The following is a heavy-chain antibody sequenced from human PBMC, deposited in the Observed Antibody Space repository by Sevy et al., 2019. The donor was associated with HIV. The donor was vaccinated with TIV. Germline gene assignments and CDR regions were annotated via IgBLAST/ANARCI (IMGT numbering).Heavy chain of an antibody. J-gene: IGHJ4*02. V-gene: IGHV3-9*01. D-gene: IGHD6-13*01. Sequence: LSLTCAASGFTFDDYAMHWVRQAPGKGLEWVSGISWNSGSIAYADSVKGRFTISRDNAKNSRYLQMNSLRAEDTALYYCAKGSGAQLVLYYFDYWGQGTLVTVSS. CDR3: AKGSGAQLVLYYFDY. CDR2: ISWNSGSI. CDR1: GFTFDDYA.